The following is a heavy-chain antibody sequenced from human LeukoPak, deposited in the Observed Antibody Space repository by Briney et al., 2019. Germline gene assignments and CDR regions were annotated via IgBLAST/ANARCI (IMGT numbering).Heavy chain of an antibody. V-gene: IGHV3-7*03. J-gene: IGHJ4*02. Sequence: GGSLRLSCAASGFTFSNYWMTWVRQAPGKGLEWVANIKKDGSGEFYVDSVKGRFTISRDNAKKSLFLQMNSLRAEDTAVYYCTRGRYNYNYWGLGTLVTVSS. CDR1: GFTFSNYW. CDR2: IKKDGSGE. CDR3: TRGRYNYNY. D-gene: IGHD5-24*01.